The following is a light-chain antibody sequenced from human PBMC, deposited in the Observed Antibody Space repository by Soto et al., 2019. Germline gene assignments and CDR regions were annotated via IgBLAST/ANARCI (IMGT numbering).Light chain of an antibody. CDR3: QQLDSSPCT. Sequence: DIQLTQSPSFLSASVGDRVTITCRASQGISRYLAWYQQKPGKAPRLLIYAASILQSRVPSRFSGTGAWTEVTLTISSPQPQDFASYYCQQLDSSPCTSGPGTTVDIK. V-gene: IGKV1-9*01. CDR2: AAS. CDR1: QGISRY. J-gene: IGKJ3*01.